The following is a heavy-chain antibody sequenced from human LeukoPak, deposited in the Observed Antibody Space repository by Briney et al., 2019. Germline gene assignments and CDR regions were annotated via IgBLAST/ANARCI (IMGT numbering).Heavy chain of an antibody. CDR3: VRDGGSVEMATIGDY. V-gene: IGHV3-21*01. CDR1: GFTFTNAW. J-gene: IGHJ4*02. CDR2: ISSSSSYI. Sequence: PGGSLRLSCEASGFTFTNAWMNWVRQAPGKGLEWVSSISSSSSYIYYADSVKGRFTMSRDNAKNSLYLQMNSLRAEDTAVYYCVRDGGSVEMATIGDYWGQGTLVTVSS. D-gene: IGHD5-24*01.